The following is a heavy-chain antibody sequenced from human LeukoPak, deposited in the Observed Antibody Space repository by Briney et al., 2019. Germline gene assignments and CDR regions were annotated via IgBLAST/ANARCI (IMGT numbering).Heavy chain of an antibody. J-gene: IGHJ3*02. CDR2: INHSGST. V-gene: IGHV4-34*01. Sequence: PSETLSLTCTVSGGSVSSYYWSWIRQPPGKGLEWIGEINHSGSTNYNPSLKSRVTISVDTSKNQFSLKLSSVTAADTAVYYCAKFANWDDTFDIWGQGTMVTVSS. CDR1: GGSVSSYY. CDR3: AKFANWDDTFDI. D-gene: IGHD7-27*01.